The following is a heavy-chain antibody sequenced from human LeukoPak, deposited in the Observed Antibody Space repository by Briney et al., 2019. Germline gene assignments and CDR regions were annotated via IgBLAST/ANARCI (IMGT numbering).Heavy chain of an antibody. Sequence: GASVKVSCKASGYTFTSYYMHWVRQAPGQGLEWMGIINPSGGSTSYAQKFQGRVTMTRDTSTSTVYMGLSSLRSEDTAVYYCVTIDEGIAVSGSAEYFQHWGQGTLVTVSS. D-gene: IGHD6-19*01. J-gene: IGHJ1*01. CDR1: GYTFTSYY. CDR2: INPSGGST. CDR3: VTIDEGIAVSGSAEYFQH. V-gene: IGHV1-46*01.